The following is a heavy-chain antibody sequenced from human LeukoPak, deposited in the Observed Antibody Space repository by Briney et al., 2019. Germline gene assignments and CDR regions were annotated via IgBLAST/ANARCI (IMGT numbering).Heavy chain of an antibody. D-gene: IGHD2-8*01. Sequence: ASVKVSCKASGYTLTSYAMNWVRQAPGQGLEWMGWINTNTGNPTYAQGFTGRFVFSLDTSVSTAYLQISSLKAEDTAVYYCARGYCTNGVCYSYYYYYMDVWGKGTTVTVSS. CDR3: ARGYCTNGVCYSYYYYYMDV. V-gene: IGHV7-4-1*02. CDR2: INTNTGNP. CDR1: GYTLTSYA. J-gene: IGHJ6*03.